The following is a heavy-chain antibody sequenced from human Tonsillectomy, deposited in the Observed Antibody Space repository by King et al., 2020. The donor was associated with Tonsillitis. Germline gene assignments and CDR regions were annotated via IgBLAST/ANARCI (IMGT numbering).Heavy chain of an antibody. V-gene: IGHV3-48*01. Sequence: VQLAESGGGLVQPGGSLRLSCAASGFTFSSYNMNWVRQAPGKGLEWVSYISFGSGNIYYADSVKGRFTISRDNAKNSLYLQMNSLRAEDTAVYYCARDQRPNGMDVWGQGTTVTVSS. CDR1: GFTFSSYN. J-gene: IGHJ6*02. CDR3: ARDQRPNGMDV. CDR2: ISFGSGNI.